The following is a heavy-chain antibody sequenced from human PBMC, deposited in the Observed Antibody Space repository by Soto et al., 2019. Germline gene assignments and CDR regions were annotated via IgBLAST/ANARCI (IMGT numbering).Heavy chain of an antibody. CDR1: GYIISSYY. J-gene: IGHJ4*01. Sequence: QVQLVQSGAEVKKPGASVKISCKASGYIISSYYIHWVRQAPGQGLEWMGIIDPSVGATTYAQKFQDRVTMTSDTSTRTVYMELSGLRVDDTAMYYCARKYYCDYWGQGTRVTVSS. V-gene: IGHV1-46*01. CDR3: ARKYYCDY. CDR2: IDPSVGAT.